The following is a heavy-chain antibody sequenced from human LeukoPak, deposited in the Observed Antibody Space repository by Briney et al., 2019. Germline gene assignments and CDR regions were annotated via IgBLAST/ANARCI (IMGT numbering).Heavy chain of an antibody. D-gene: IGHD6-13*01. CDR1: GFTFSSYS. V-gene: IGHV3-48*01. CDR2: ISSSSSTI. Sequence: GGSLRLSCAASGFTFSSYSMNWVRQAPGKGLEWVSYISSSSSTIYYADSVKGRFTISRDNAKNSLYLQMNSLGAEDTAVYYCARDPPYSSTWPHYFDYWGRGTLVTVSS. CDR3: ARDPPYSSTWPHYFDY. J-gene: IGHJ4*02.